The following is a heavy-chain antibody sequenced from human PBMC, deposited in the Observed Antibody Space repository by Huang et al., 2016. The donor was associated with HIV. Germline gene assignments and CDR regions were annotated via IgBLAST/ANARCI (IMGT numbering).Heavy chain of an antibody. V-gene: IGHV3-23*01. CDR3: AKDSDYNWHHCDY. CDR2: IGGSGLTT. Sequence: EVQLLESGGGLVQPGGSLRLSFAASGFTVNSYAMSWVRQAPGKGLEWVSIIGGSGLTTYYADSVKGRFTISRDNSKNTLYLQINSLRAEDTAVYYCAKDSDYNWHHCDYWGQGNLVSVSS. D-gene: IGHD1-1*01. CDR1: GFTVNSYA. J-gene: IGHJ4*02.